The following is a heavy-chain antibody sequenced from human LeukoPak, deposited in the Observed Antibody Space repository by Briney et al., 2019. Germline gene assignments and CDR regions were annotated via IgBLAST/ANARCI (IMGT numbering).Heavy chain of an antibody. V-gene: IGHV3-30*18. CDR3: AKRGVAARLPPDY. J-gene: IGHJ4*02. D-gene: IGHD6-6*01. Sequence: PGGSLRLSCAASGFTFSSYGMHWVRQAPGKGLEWVAVISYDGSNKYYADSVKGRFTISRDNSKNTLYLQMNSLRAEDTAVYYCAKRGVAARLPPDYWGQGTLVTVSS. CDR2: ISYDGSNK. CDR1: GFTFSSYG.